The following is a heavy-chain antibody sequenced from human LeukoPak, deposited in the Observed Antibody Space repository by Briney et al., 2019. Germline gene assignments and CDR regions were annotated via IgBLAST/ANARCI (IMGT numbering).Heavy chain of an antibody. D-gene: IGHD3-22*01. J-gene: IGHJ3*02. V-gene: IGHV1-69*13. Sequence: SVTVSCQASGGTFSSYAISWVRQAPGQGREWMGGVIPIFGTANYAQKFQGRVTITADEYTSTAYMELSSLRSEDTAVYYCARNSLYDRSAPDAFEICGQGKLVTVSS. CDR1: GGTFSSYA. CDR3: ARNSLYDRSAPDAFEI. CDR2: VIPIFGTA.